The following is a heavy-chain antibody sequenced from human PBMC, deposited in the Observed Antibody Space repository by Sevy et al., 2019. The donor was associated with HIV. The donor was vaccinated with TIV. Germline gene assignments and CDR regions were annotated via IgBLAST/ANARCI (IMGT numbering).Heavy chain of an antibody. CDR3: CLSGGVYFDY. CDR2: IKSKTDGGTT. Sequence: GGSLRLSCAASGFTFTNAWMSWVRQAPGKGLEWVGRIKSKTDGGTTDYAAPVKGRLTISRDDSKNTLYLQMNSLGSEDTAVYYCCLSGGVYFDYWGQGTLVTVSS. J-gene: IGHJ4*02. V-gene: IGHV3-15*01. D-gene: IGHD3-16*01. CDR1: GFTFTNAW.